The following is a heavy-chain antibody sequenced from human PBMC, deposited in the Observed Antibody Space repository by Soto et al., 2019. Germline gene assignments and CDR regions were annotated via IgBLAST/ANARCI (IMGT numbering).Heavy chain of an antibody. CDR2: ISYDGSNK. J-gene: IGHJ4*02. CDR1: GFTFSSYG. V-gene: IGHV3-30*03. Sequence: QVQLVECGGVVVQPGRSLRLSCAASGFTFSSYGMHWVRQAPGKGLEWVAVISYDGSNKYYADSVKGRFTISRDNSKNTLYLQMNSLRAEDTAVYYCARSYCSSTSCYFDYWGQGTLVTFSS. D-gene: IGHD2-2*01. CDR3: ARSYCSSTSCYFDY.